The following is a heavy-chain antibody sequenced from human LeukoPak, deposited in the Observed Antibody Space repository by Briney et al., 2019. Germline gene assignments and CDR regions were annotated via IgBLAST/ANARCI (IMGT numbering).Heavy chain of an antibody. V-gene: IGHV3-15*07. J-gene: IGHJ4*02. Sequence: PGGSLRLSCAASGFTFSNAYMNWVRQAPGKGLEWVGRIKPKTDGETTEYAAPVKGRFTISRDDSKNTLYLQMNSLKTEDTAVYYCTTDLETGVGQYWGQGTLVTVSS. CDR3: TTDLETGVGQY. CDR1: GFTFSNAY. D-gene: IGHD5-24*01. CDR2: IKPKTDGETT.